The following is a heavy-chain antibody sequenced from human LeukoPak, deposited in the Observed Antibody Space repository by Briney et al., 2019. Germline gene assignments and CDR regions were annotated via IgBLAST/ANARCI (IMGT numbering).Heavy chain of an antibody. D-gene: IGHD3-10*01. CDR3: TGSFGELSFFAY. Sequence: GGSLRLSCTASGFTFGDYGMSWVRQAPGKGLEWVGFIRSKAYGGTTEYAASVKGRFTISRDDSKSIDYLQVNSLKTEDTAVYYCTGSFGELSFFAYWGQGTLVTVSS. CDR2: IRSKAYGGTT. V-gene: IGHV3-49*04. CDR1: GFTFGDYG. J-gene: IGHJ4*02.